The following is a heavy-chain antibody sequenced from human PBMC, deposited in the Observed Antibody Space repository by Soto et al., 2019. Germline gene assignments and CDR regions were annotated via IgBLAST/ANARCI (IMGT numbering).Heavy chain of an antibody. CDR1: EFSFSNYS. CDR2: INSGSDTL. CDR3: ARGGRSGWFINDPLDY. J-gene: IGHJ4*02. Sequence: EVQLVESGGGLVQPGGSLRLSCAASEFSFSNYSMNWVRQAPGKGLEWVSYINSGSDTLYYADSVKGRFTSSKDNARNSLYLQMDGLRTGERALYDCARGGRSGWFINDPLDYWGQGTVVPVSS. D-gene: IGHD6-19*01. V-gene: IGHV3-48*01.